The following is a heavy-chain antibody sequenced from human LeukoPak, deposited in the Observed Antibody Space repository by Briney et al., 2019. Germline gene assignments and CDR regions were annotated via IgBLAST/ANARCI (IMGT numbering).Heavy chain of an antibody. CDR1: GFTFSSYA. CDR3: ASSYGDYDAYYYYGMDV. Sequence: PGSSLRLSCAASGFTFSSYAMHWVRQAPGKGLEWVAVISYDGSNKYYADSVKGRFTISRENSKKTLYLQMNSLRAEDTAVYYCASSYGDYDAYYYYGMDVWGQGTTVTVSS. V-gene: IGHV3-30-3*01. J-gene: IGHJ6*02. D-gene: IGHD4-17*01. CDR2: ISYDGSNK.